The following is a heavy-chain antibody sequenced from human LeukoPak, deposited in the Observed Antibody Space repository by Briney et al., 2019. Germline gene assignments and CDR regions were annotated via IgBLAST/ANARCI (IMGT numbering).Heavy chain of an antibody. D-gene: IGHD3-10*01. V-gene: IGHV4-59*08. CDR3: ARHDKFDEGEKYFQH. CDR2: IYYSGST. J-gene: IGHJ1*01. CDR1: GGSISSYY. Sequence: PSETLSLTCTVSGGSISSYYWSWIRQPPGKGLEWIGYIYYSGSTNYSPSLKSRVTISVDTSKNQFSLKLSSVTAADTAVYYCARHDKFDEGEKYFQHWGQGTLVTVSS.